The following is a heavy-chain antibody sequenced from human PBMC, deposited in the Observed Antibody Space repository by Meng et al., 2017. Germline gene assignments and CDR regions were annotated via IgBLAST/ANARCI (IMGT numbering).Heavy chain of an antibody. CDR1: GGSWRGYG. Sequence: HVQLVQAGAAVKKPGSSVMGSWKAAGGSWRGYGISWVRKAPGEGLEWVGGIIPIFGIASYAQKFQGRVTITADKSTSTAYMELSSLRSEDTAVYYCARGPFDYWGQGSLVTVSS. V-gene: IGHV1-69*17. J-gene: IGHJ4*02. CDR2: IIPIFGIA. CDR3: ARGPFDY.